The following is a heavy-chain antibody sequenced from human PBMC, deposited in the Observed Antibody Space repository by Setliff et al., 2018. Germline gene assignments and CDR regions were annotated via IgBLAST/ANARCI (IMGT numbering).Heavy chain of an antibody. Sequence: ASVKVSCKASGYTFRQSIVSWVRQAPGQGLEWLGWIGVYSGNTYSAQRFQGRVSLTTDESTNTAYLELRGLRSDDTGLYFCSRLVRYCTTTTCQTLLGGEHWGQGTLVTVSS. CDR3: SRLVRYCTTTTCQTLLGGEH. D-gene: IGHD2-8*01. CDR2: IGVYSGNT. V-gene: IGHV1-18*01. CDR1: GYTFRQSI. J-gene: IGHJ4*02.